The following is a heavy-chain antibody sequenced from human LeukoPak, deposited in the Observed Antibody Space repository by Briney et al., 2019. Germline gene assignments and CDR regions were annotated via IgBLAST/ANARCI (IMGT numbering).Heavy chain of an antibody. D-gene: IGHD1-26*01. V-gene: IGHV3-33*06. J-gene: IGHJ4*02. CDR3: AKDGVGGTHSDY. CDR2: TWYDGSNG. Sequence: PGGSLRLSCAASGFSFRTCGMHWVRQAPGKGLEWVGVTWYDGSNGFYADSVKGRFTISRDNSKNTLYLQMNSLRAEDTAVYYCAKDGVGGTHSDYWGQGTLVTVSP. CDR1: GFSFRTCG.